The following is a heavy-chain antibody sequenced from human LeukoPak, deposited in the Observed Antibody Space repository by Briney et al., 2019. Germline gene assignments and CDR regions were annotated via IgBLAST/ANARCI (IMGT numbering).Heavy chain of an antibody. J-gene: IGHJ5*02. V-gene: IGHV3-48*04. Sequence: PGGSLRLSCAASGFTFSSYAMSWVRQAPGEGLEWIADITISGHTKNYADSVKGRFTISRDNARTSLYLQMNSLRVEDTGVYYCARGDPHADLWGQGTLVTVSS. CDR1: GFTFSSYA. CDR3: ARGDPHADL. CDR2: ITISGHTK.